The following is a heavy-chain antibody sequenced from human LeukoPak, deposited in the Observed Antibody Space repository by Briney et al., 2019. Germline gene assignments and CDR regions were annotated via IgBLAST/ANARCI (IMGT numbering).Heavy chain of an antibody. CDR1: GGTLNSYV. Sequence: SVKVSCKASGGTLNSYVISWVRQAPGQGLEWMGGIIPISGTTNYAQKFQGRVTITADESTGTAYMELSSLRSEDTAVYYCARDRPGRYCSTISCYSASPFDPWGQGTLVTVSS. D-gene: IGHD2-2*02. CDR2: IIPISGTT. J-gene: IGHJ5*02. CDR3: ARDRPGRYCSTISCYSASPFDP. V-gene: IGHV1-69*13.